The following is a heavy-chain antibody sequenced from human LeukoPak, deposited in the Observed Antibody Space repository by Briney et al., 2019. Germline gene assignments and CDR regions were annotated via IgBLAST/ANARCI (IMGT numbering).Heavy chain of an antibody. CDR1: GYTFTGYY. V-gene: IGHV1-2*02. Sequence: ASVKVSCKASGYTFTGYYMHWVRQAPGQGLEWMGWINPNSGGTNYAQKFQGRVTMTRDTSISTAYMELSRLRSDVTAVYYCARVGNYYDSSGYSLRYWGQGTLVTVSS. J-gene: IGHJ4*02. CDR2: INPNSGGT. D-gene: IGHD3-22*01. CDR3: ARVGNYYDSSGYSLRY.